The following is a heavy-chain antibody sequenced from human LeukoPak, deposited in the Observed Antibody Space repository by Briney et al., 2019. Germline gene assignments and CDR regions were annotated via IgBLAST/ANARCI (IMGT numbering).Heavy chain of an antibody. CDR1: GGSLSSGSYY. CDR2: IYTSGST. J-gene: IGHJ4*02. Sequence: SETLSLTCTVSGGSLSSGSYYWSWLRQPAGTGLEWIGRIYTSGSTNYNPSLKSRVTISVDTSKNQFSLKLSSVTAADTAVYYCATTTIRLGYWGQGTLVTVSS. V-gene: IGHV4-61*02. CDR3: ATTTIRLGY. D-gene: IGHD1-26*01.